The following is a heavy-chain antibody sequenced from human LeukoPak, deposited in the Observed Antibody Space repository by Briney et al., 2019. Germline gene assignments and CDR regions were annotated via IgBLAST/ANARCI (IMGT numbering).Heavy chain of an antibody. CDR3: AKGYTNGVNQEVWLDP. J-gene: IGHJ5*02. D-gene: IGHD2-8*01. Sequence: SETLSLTCTVSGGSISSRSYSWGWIRQPPGKGLEWIGSMCYTGNTDYNPSLKSRLTMSVDTSKNQFSLKLSSVTAADTAVYFCAKGYTNGVNQEVWLDPWGQGTLVTVSS. CDR2: MCYTGNT. CDR1: GGSISSRSYS. V-gene: IGHV4-39*07.